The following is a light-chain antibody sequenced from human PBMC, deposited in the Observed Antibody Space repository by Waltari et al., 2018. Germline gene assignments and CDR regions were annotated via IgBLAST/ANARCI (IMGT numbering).Light chain of an antibody. J-gene: IGKJ5*01. V-gene: IGKV1-8*01. CDR2: AAS. Sequence: AIRMTQSPSSFSASTGDRVTITCRASQGISSYLAWYQQKPGKAPKLLIYAASTLQSGVPSRFSGSGSGTDFTHTISCLQSEDFATYYCQQYYSYPLITFGQGTRLEIK. CDR3: QQYYSYPLIT. CDR1: QGISSY.